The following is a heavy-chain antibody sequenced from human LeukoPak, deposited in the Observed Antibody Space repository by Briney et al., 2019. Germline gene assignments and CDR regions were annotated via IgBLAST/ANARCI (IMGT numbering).Heavy chain of an antibody. Sequence: PGGSLRLSCAASGFTFSSYSMLWVRQAPGKGLEWVSYISSSSSTIYYADSVKGRFTISRDNAKNSLYLQMNTLRAEDTAVYYCARAIDYYDSSGYYWGQGTLVTVSS. CDR3: ARAIDYYDSSGYY. CDR1: GFTFSSYS. CDR2: ISSSSSTI. J-gene: IGHJ4*02. D-gene: IGHD3-22*01. V-gene: IGHV3-48*01.